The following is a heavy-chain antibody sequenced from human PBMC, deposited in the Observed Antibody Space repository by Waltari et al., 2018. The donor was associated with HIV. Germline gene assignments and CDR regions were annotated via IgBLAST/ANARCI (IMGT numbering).Heavy chain of an antibody. Sequence: QLQLQESGPGVVKPLETLSLTCTVSGGFFRSSDYYWDGIRQSPGKGLEWIGNIQYGGNTIYNPSLESRVSMSIDTSRGQFSLTLKDVTAADTAVYFCARRGNYRAAEYNYFGPWGQGIQVIVSS. V-gene: IGHV4-39*01. CDR1: GGFFRSSDYY. D-gene: IGHD1-7*01. CDR3: ARRGNYRAAEYNYFGP. J-gene: IGHJ5*02. CDR2: IQYGGNT.